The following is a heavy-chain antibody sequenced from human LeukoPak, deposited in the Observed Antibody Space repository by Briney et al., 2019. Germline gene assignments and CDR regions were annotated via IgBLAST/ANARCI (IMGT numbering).Heavy chain of an antibody. J-gene: IGHJ5*02. CDR2: IKQDGSEK. CDR1: GFTFSSYW. Sequence: GGSLRLSCAASGFTFSSYWMSWVRQAPGKGLEWVANIKQDGSEKYYVDSVKGRFTISRDNAKNSLYLQMNSLRAEDTAVYYCAKTGITMVRGVKSWWFDPWGQGTLVTVSS. CDR3: AKTGITMVRGVKSWWFDP. D-gene: IGHD3-10*01. V-gene: IGHV3-7*03.